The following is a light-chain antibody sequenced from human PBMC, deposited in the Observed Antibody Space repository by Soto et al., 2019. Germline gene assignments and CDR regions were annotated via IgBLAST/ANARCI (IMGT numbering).Light chain of an antibody. J-gene: IGLJ2*01. CDR1: SSSSGSVYN. V-gene: IGLV1-40*01. CDR2: DNS. CDR3: QSYDSGLGGYVI. Sequence: QLVLTQPPSVSGAPGQRVTISCTGSSSSSGSVYNVHWYQQRPGTAPRLVIYDNSDRPSGVPDRFSGSKSGTSASLAITGLQAEDEADYYCQSYDSGLGGYVIFGGGTKLTVL.